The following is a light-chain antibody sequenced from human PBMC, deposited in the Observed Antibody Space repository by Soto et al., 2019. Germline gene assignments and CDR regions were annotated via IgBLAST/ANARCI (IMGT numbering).Light chain of an antibody. CDR3: QSYDSSLSGYV. J-gene: IGLJ1*01. V-gene: IGLV2-11*01. Sequence: ALTQPHSVSGSPGQSVTISCTGTRSDVGGYDYVSWYQQHPGKAPKLLIYDVTKRPSEVPDRFSGSKSGNTASLTITGLQAEDEADYYCQSYDSSLSGYVFGTGTKVTVL. CDR1: RSDVGGYDY. CDR2: DVT.